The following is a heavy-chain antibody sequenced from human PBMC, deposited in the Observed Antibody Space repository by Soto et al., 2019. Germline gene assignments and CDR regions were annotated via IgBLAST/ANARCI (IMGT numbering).Heavy chain of an antibody. CDR3: ARAIYCSITSCPDVFYYHGSANSDY. D-gene: IGHD2-2*01. J-gene: IGHJ4*02. Sequence: ASAKVSCKASGYTFNSYDINWVRQATGQGLEWMGWMNPNSGNTGYAQKFQGRVTMTRNTSISTAYMELSSLRSEDTAVYYCARAIYCSITSCPDVFYYHGSANSDYWGQGTLVTVSS. V-gene: IGHV1-8*01. CDR2: MNPNSGNT. CDR1: GYTFNSYD.